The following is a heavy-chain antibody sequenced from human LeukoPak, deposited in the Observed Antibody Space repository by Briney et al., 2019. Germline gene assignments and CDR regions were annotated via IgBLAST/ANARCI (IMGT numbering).Heavy chain of an antibody. CDR3: ARDHVVASGAVAY. D-gene: IGHD2-15*01. J-gene: IGHJ4*02. Sequence: GGSLRLSCAASGFTFSSYWMSWFRQAPGKGLEWLSVIDSGGSAIYAHSVRGRFTISRDSSKNTLHLQMDSLTIEDSALYYCARDHVVASGAVAYWGQGTLVTVSS. V-gene: IGHV3-53*01. CDR2: IDSGGSA. CDR1: GFTFSSYW.